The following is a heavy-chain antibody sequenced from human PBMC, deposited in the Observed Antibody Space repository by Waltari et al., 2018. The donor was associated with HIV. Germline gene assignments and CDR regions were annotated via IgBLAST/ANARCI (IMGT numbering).Heavy chain of an antibody. CDR2: IYWDDDK. V-gene: IGHV2-5*02. D-gene: IGHD6-19*01. Sequence: QITLQESGPTLVKPTQTLTLTFTFSGFSLSTSGVGVGWIRQPPGKALEWLALIYWDDDKRYSPSLKSRLTKDTSKNQVVLTMTNMDPVDTATYYCAHPYSSGWHGGAFDIWGQGTMVTVSS. CDR1: GFSLSTSGVG. CDR3: AHPYSSGWHGGAFDI. J-gene: IGHJ3*02.